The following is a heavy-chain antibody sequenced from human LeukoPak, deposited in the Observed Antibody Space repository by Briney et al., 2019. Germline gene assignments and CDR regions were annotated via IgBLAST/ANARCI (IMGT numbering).Heavy chain of an antibody. CDR1: GGSISSYY. J-gene: IGHJ4*02. CDR2: IYYSGST. D-gene: IGHD5-24*01. CDR3: AKQRRDGYNYLDY. V-gene: IGHV4-59*08. Sequence: SETLSLTCTVSGGSISSYYWSWIRQPPGKGLEWIGYIYYSGSTNYNPSLKSRVTISVDTSKNQFSLKLSSVTAADTVVYYCAKQRRDGYNYLDYWGQGTLVTVSS.